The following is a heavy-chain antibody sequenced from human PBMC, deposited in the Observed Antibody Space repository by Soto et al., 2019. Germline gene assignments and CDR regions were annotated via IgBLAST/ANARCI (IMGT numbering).Heavy chain of an antibody. CDR1: GFTFSLYA. J-gene: IGHJ5*02. CDR3: ARDATTMVLLLITSWFDP. CDR2: ISHDGTNT. Sequence: QVQLAESGGGVVQPGRSLRLSCAASGFTFSLYAMHWVRQAPGKGLEWVAVISHDGTNTFYADSVKGRFTISRDNSNNTQYLPMNRLRAEDTAVYYCARDATTMVLLLITSWFDPWGQGTLVTVSS. V-gene: IGHV3-30-3*01. D-gene: IGHD3-10*01.